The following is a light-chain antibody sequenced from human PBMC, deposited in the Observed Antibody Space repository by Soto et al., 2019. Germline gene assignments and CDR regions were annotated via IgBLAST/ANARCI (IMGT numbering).Light chain of an antibody. Sequence: EFVLTQSPGTLSLSPGEIATLYFSASQSVSSSYLAWYQQKPGQAPRLLISGASRRATAIPDRFSGSGSGTDFTLTISRLEPEDFAVYYCQQYGSSGTFGQGTKVDIK. CDR3: QQYGSSGT. CDR2: GAS. J-gene: IGKJ1*01. CDR1: QSVSSSY. V-gene: IGKV3-20*01.